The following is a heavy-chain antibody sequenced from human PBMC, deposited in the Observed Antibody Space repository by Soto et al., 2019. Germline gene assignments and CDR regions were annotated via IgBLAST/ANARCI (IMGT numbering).Heavy chain of an antibody. V-gene: IGHV4-4*02. J-gene: IGHJ3*02. CDR1: GGSISSSNW. D-gene: IGHD6-19*01. CDR2: IYHSGST. Sequence: SETLSLTCAVSGGSISSSNWWSWVRQPPGKGLEWIGEIYHSGSTNYNPSLKSRVTISVGKSKNQFSLKLSSVTAADTAVYYCARDGSSGWQETDAFDIWGQGTMVTVSS. CDR3: ARDGSSGWQETDAFDI.